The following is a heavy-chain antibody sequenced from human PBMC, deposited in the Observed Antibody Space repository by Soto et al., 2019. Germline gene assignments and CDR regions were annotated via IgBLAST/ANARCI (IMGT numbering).Heavy chain of an antibody. V-gene: IGHV3-43*01. CDR1: GFTFDDYT. J-gene: IGHJ4*02. CDR3: AKGRGYGSGSYIGY. D-gene: IGHD3-10*01. Sequence: GGSLRLSCAASGFTFDDYTMHWVRQAPGKGLEWVSLISWDGGSTYYADSVKGRFTISRDNSKNSLYLQMNSLRTEDTALYYCAKGRGYGSGSYIGYWGQGTLVTVSS. CDR2: ISWDGGST.